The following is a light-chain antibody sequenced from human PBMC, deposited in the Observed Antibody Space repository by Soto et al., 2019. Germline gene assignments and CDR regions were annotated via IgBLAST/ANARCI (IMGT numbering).Light chain of an antibody. Sequence: DIQMTQSPSSLSASVGDRVTLTCQASQDISNYLNWYEQKPGKAPKLLIYDASNLETGVPSRFSGIGSGTDFTFTISSLQPEDIATYYCQQYDNLVTFGGGTKVEIK. CDR3: QQYDNLVT. V-gene: IGKV1-33*01. CDR1: QDISNY. J-gene: IGKJ4*01. CDR2: DAS.